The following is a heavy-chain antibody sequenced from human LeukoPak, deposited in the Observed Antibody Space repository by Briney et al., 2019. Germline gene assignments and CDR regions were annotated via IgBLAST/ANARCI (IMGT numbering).Heavy chain of an antibody. CDR1: GGSISSYY. J-gene: IGHJ4*02. V-gene: IGHV4-59*01. D-gene: IGHD3-10*01. Sequence: SETLSLTCTVSGGSISSYYWSWIRQPPGKGLEWIGYIYYSGSTNYNPSLKSRVTISVDTSKNQFSLKLSSVTAADTAVYYCARESTIVRGAVDYWGQGTLVTVSS. CDR3: ARESTIVRGAVDY. CDR2: IYYSGST.